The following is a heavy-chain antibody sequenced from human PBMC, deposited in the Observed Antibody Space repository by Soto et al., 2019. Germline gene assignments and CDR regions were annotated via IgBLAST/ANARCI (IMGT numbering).Heavy chain of an antibody. CDR1: GGSISSSSYY. J-gene: IGHJ4*02. CDR3: ARHKYHSSGPSAD. D-gene: IGHD3-22*01. Sequence: QLQLQESGPGLVKPSETLSLTCTVSGGSISSSSYYWGWIRQPPGKGLEWIGSIYYSGSTYYNPSLKSRVTICVDTSKNQFSLKLSSVNAADTSVYDCARHKYHSSGPSADWGLGTMVTVS. CDR2: IYYSGST. V-gene: IGHV4-39*01.